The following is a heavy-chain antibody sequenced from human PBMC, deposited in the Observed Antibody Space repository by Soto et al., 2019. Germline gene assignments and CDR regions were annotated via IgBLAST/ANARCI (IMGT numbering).Heavy chain of an antibody. CDR3: ARRQGYASGSYQGLFDY. J-gene: IGHJ4*02. D-gene: IGHD3-10*01. Sequence: QLQLQESGPGLVKPSETLSLTCTVSGGSISSSTYYWGWIRQPPGKGLEWIGSIYYSGSTYYSPSLKSRVIISVDTSKNQFSLKLSSVTAADTAVYYCARRQGYASGSYQGLFDYWGQGTLVTVSS. CDR2: IYYSGST. V-gene: IGHV4-39*01. CDR1: GGSISSSTYY.